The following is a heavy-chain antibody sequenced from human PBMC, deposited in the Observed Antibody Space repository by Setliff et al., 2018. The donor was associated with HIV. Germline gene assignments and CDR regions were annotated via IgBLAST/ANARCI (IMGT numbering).Heavy chain of an antibody. CDR3: ARDYSGTYYGDIDW. D-gene: IGHD1-26*01. J-gene: IGHJ4*02. V-gene: IGHV1-3*01. CDR2: INAGNGNT. Sequence: ASVKVSFKASGYTFTTYGMHWVRQAPGQRLEWMAWINAGNGNTKYSQKFQGRVTITGDTSASTVYMELSSLRSEDTAVYYCARDYSGTYYGDIDWWGQGTLVTVSS. CDR1: GYTFTTYG.